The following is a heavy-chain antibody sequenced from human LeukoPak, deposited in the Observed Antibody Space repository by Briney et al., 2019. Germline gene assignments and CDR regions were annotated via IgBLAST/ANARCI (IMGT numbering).Heavy chain of an antibody. V-gene: IGHV3-48*04. J-gene: IGHJ6*04. CDR2: ISSSGSTI. CDR3: AELGITMIGGV. Sequence: GGSLRLSCAVSGFTFSSYNRNWVRQAPGKGLEWVSYISSSGSTIYYADSVKGRFTISRDNAKNSLYLQMNSLRAEDTAVYYCAELGITMIGGVWGKGTTVTISS. D-gene: IGHD3-10*02. CDR1: GFTFSSYN.